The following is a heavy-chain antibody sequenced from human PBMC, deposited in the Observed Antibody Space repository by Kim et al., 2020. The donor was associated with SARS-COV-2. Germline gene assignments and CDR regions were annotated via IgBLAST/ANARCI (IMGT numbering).Heavy chain of an antibody. J-gene: IGHJ4*02. CDR3: ARDLHAGWDY. CDR2: ISYDGSNK. Sequence: GGSLRLSCAASGFTFSSYAMHWVRQAPGKGLEWVAVISYDGSNKYYADSVKGRFTISRDNSKNTLYLQMNSLRAEDTAVYYCARDLHAGWDYWGQGTLVTVSS. CDR1: GFTFSSYA. V-gene: IGHV3-30-3*01. D-gene: IGHD1-1*01.